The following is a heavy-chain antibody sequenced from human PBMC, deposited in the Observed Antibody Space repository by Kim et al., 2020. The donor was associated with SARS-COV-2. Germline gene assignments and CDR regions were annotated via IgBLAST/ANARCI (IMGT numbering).Heavy chain of an antibody. CDR3: AKDRKLVRIAVAGPFDY. CDR2: ISGSGGST. J-gene: IGHJ4*02. CDR1: GFTLSSYA. Sequence: GGSLRLSCAASGFTLSSYAMSWVRQAPGKGLEWVSAISGSGGSTYYADSVKGRFTISRDNSKNTLYLQMNSLRAEDTAVYYCAKDRKLVRIAVAGPFDYWGQGTLVTVSS. D-gene: IGHD6-19*01. V-gene: IGHV3-23*01.